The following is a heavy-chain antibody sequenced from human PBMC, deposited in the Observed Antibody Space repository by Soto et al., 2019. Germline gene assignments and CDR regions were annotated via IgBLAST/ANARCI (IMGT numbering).Heavy chain of an antibody. CDR2: INHSGST. Sequence: QVQLQQWGAGLLKPSETLSLTCAVYGGSFSGYYWSWIRQPPGKGLEWIGEINHSGSTNYNPSLTSRVTISVDTSKNQFSLKLSSVTAADTAVYYCARGLPSGSRRVGSKQRNNSNNWFDHWGQGTLVTVSS. V-gene: IGHV4-34*01. CDR3: ARGLPSGSRRVGSKQRNNSNNWFDH. J-gene: IGHJ5*02. D-gene: IGHD3-10*01. CDR1: GGSFSGYY.